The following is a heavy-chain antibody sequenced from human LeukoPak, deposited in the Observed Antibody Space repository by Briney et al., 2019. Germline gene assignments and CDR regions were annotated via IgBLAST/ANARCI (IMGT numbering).Heavy chain of an antibody. D-gene: IGHD6-19*01. CDR1: GGTVSSYT. Sequence: SVKVSCKASGGTVSSYTISWVRQAPGQGLESMGRIIPILGIANYAQKFQGRVTITADKYTSTAYMELSSLRSEDTAVYYCARATPYSSGWHGGFVYWGQGTLVTVSS. CDR2: IIPILGIA. V-gene: IGHV1-69*02. J-gene: IGHJ4*02. CDR3: ARATPYSSGWHGGFVY.